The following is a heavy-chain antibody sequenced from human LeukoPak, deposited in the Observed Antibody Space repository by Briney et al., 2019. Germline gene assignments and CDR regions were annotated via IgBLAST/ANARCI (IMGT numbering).Heavy chain of an antibody. CDR2: INPNNGGT. CDR3: ARDATYSTSWHDY. Sequence: ASVKVSCKASGYNFTGYYIHWVRQAPGQGLVWMGRINPNNGGTNYAQKFQGRVTLTRDTSISTAYMELSRLASDDTAVYYCARDATYSTSWHDYWGPGTLVTVSS. V-gene: IGHV1-2*06. J-gene: IGHJ4*02. CDR1: GYNFTGYY. D-gene: IGHD6-13*01.